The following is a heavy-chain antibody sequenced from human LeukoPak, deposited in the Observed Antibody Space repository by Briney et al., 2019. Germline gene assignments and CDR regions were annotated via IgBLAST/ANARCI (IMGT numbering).Heavy chain of an antibody. D-gene: IGHD4-17*01. Sequence: ASVKVSCKASGGTFSSYAISWVRQAPGQGLEWMGRIIPIFGTANYAQKFQGRVTITTDESTSTAYMELSSLRSEDTAVYYCATYWPGPYGDYEGYYYMDVWGKGATVTVSS. CDR3: ATYWPGPYGDYEGYYYMDV. CDR2: IIPIFGTA. CDR1: GGTFSSYA. V-gene: IGHV1-69*05. J-gene: IGHJ6*03.